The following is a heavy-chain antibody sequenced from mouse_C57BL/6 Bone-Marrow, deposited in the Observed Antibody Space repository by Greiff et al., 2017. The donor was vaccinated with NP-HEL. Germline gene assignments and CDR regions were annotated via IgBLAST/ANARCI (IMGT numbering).Heavy chain of an antibody. Sequence: EVKVVESGPVLVKPGASVKMSCKASGYTFTDYYMNWVKQSHGKSLEWIGVINPYNGGTSYNQKFKGKATLTVDKSSSTAYMELNRLTSEDSAVYYCARGIYYYGSSPFDYWGQGTTLTVSS. J-gene: IGHJ2*01. CDR1: GYTFTDYY. CDR2: INPYNGGT. D-gene: IGHD1-1*01. V-gene: IGHV1-19*01. CDR3: ARGIYYYGSSPFDY.